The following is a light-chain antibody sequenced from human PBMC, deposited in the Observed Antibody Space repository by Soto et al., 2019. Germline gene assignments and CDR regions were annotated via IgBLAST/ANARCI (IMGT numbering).Light chain of an antibody. V-gene: IGKV3-15*01. J-gene: IGKJ5*01. Sequence: EIVMTQSPATLSVSPGEIATLSCRASQSVRSNLAWYQQKPGQAPRPVIYAAFTRATGIPDRFSGSVSGTEFTLTISSLQSEDFAVYYCQQYNEWPPFTFGQGTRLEIK. CDR1: QSVRSN. CDR2: AAF. CDR3: QQYNEWPPFT.